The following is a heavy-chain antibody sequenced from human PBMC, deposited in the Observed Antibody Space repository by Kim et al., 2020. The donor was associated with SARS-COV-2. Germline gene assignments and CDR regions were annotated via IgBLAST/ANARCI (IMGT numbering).Heavy chain of an antibody. D-gene: IGHD2-21*02. CDR1: GFFVSNTY. V-gene: IGHV3-53*01. Sequence: GGSLRLSCAASGFFVSNTYLSLVRQAPGKGLEWVSVIYTGATTYYADSVRGRFTISRDNSRNTVYLQMNSLRAEDTAVYYCARLGPVTANYYYGMDVWG. CDR2: IYTGATT. J-gene: IGHJ6*02. CDR3: ARLGPVTANYYYGMDV.